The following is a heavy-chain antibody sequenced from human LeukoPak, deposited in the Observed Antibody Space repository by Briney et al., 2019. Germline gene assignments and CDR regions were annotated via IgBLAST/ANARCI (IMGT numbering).Heavy chain of an antibody. Sequence: GSLRLSCAASGFTFSSYWMHWVRQAPGKGLVWVSRINSDGSSTSYADSVKGRFTISRDNAKNTLYLQMNSLRAEDTAVYYCYGGSGSDENWFDPWGQGTLVTVSS. CDR2: INSDGSST. CDR1: GFTFSSYW. J-gene: IGHJ5*02. D-gene: IGHD4-23*01. V-gene: IGHV3-74*01. CDR3: YGGSGSDENWFDP.